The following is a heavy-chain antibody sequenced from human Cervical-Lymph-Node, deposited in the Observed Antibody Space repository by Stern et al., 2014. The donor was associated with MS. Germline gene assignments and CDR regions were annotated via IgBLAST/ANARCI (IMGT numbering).Heavy chain of an antibody. J-gene: IGHJ4*01. Sequence: EVQLVESGGGLVKPGGSLRLSCVASGFTFSSYSMKWVRQAPGKGLECVSSISTGSAYTHYADSVKGRFTMSRDNGKNSLFLQMNGLRVEDSAVYYCARDSGWIDYWGPGSLVTVSS. V-gene: IGHV3-21*06. CDR2: ISTGSAYT. CDR3: ARDSGWIDY. D-gene: IGHD6-19*01. CDR1: GFTFSSYS.